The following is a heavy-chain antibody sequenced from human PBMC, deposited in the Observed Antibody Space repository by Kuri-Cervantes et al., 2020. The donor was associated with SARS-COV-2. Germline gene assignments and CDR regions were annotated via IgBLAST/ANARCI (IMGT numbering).Heavy chain of an antibody. J-gene: IGHJ6*03. CDR3: ARDGKYYDILTGYFSPPYYYYYYYMDV. D-gene: IGHD3-9*01. V-gene: IGHV3-48*01. CDR1: GFTFSSYS. CDR2: ISSSSSTI. Sequence: GGSLRLSCAASGFTFSSYSMNWVRQAPGKGLEWVSYISSSSSTIYYPDSVKGRFTISRDNAKNSLYLQMNSLRAEDTAVYYCARDGKYYDILTGYFSPPYYYYYYYMDVWGKGTTVTVSS.